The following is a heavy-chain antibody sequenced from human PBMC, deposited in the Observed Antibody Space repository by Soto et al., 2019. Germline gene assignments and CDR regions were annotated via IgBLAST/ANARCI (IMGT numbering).Heavy chain of an antibody. CDR1: GGSFSGYY. Sequence: QVQLQQWGAGLLKPSETLSLTCAVYGGSFSGYYWSWIRQPPGKGLEWIGEINHSGSTNYNPSLKSRVPISVDTSTNQFSLKLSSVTAANTAVYYCARGYYDFWSGYYNWFDPWGQGTLVTVSS. J-gene: IGHJ5*02. CDR2: INHSGST. CDR3: ARGYYDFWSGYYNWFDP. V-gene: IGHV4-34*01. D-gene: IGHD3-3*01.